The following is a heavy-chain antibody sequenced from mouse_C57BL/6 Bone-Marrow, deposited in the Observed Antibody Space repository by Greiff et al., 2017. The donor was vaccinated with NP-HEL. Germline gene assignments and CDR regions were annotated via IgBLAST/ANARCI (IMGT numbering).Heavy chain of an antibody. CDR1: GYTFTSYW. J-gene: IGHJ1*03. V-gene: IGHV1-50*01. D-gene: IGHD1-1*01. CDR3: ARGGDYGRPYWYFDV. CDR2: IDPSDSYT. Sequence: QVQLQQPGAELVKPGASVKLSCKASGYTFTSYWMQWVKQRPGQGLEWIGEIDPSDSYTNYNQKFKGKATLTVDTSSSTAYMQLSSLTSEDSAVYYCARGGDYGRPYWYFDVWGTGTTVTVSS.